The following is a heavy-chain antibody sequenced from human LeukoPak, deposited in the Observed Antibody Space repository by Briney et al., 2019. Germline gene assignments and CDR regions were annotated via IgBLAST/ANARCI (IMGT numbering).Heavy chain of an antibody. CDR3: ARDLFGELMSAFDI. J-gene: IGHJ3*02. CDR1: GFTFSSYE. V-gene: IGHV3-48*03. Sequence: GGSLRLSCAASGFTFSSYEMNWVRQAPGKGLEWVSYISSSGSTIYYADSVKGRFTISRDNAKNSLYLQMNSLRAEDTAVYYCARDLFGELMSAFDIWGQGTMVTVSS. D-gene: IGHD3-10*02. CDR2: ISSSGSTI.